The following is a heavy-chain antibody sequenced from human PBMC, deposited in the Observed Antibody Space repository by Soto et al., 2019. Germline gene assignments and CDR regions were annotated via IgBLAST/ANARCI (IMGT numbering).Heavy chain of an antibody. CDR3: ATSEAAAGYYYYYYMDV. CDR2: FDPEDGET. J-gene: IGHJ6*03. Sequence: ASVKVSCKVSGYTLTELSMHWVRQAPGKGLEWMGGFDPEDGETIYAQKFQGRVTMTEDTSTDTAYMELSSLRSEDTAVYYCATSEAAAGYYYYYYMDVWGKGTTVTVSS. CDR1: GYTLTELS. D-gene: IGHD6-13*01. V-gene: IGHV1-24*01.